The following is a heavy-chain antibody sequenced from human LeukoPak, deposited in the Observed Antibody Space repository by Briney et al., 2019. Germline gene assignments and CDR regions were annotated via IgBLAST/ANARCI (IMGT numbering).Heavy chain of an antibody. D-gene: IGHD6-19*01. CDR1: GGSISSSSYY. J-gene: IGHJ3*02. Sequence: SETLSLTCTVSGGSISSSSYYWGWIRQPPGKGLEWIGSIYYSGSTYYNPSLKSRVTISVDTSKNQFSLKLSSVTAADTAVYYCARERSRRRLIAVAGTRADAFDIWGQGTMVTVSS. V-gene: IGHV4-39*07. CDR2: IYYSGST. CDR3: ARERSRRRLIAVAGTRADAFDI.